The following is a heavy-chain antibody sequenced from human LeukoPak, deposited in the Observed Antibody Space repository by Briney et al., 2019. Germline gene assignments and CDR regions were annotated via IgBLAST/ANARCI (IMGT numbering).Heavy chain of an antibody. Sequence: SETLSLNCTVSGGSVNSGNHYWSWTRHHPGKGLEWIGFIHFSGDIYYNPSLKSRPTISVDTSKNQFSLRLSSVTAADTAVYYCSRGGDAAEGGDSWGQGALVTVSP. CDR1: GGSVNSGNHY. CDR3: SRGGDAAEGGDS. D-gene: IGHD6-13*01. J-gene: IGHJ4*02. CDR2: IHFSGDI. V-gene: IGHV4-30-4*01.